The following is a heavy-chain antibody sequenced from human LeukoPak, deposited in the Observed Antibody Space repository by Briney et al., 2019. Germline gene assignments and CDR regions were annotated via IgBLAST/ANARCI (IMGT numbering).Heavy chain of an antibody. CDR2: IKEDGSEK. CDR1: GLSFSNYW. J-gene: IGHJ4*02. CDR3: VRDHSRYYGSGN. D-gene: IGHD3-10*01. V-gene: IGHV3-7*01. Sequence: GGSLRLSCAASGLSFSNYWMSWVRQAPGKGLEWVANIKEDGSEKYYVDSVKGRFTISRDNAKNSLYLQMNSLRVEDTAVYYCVRDHSRYYGSGNWGQGTLVTVSS.